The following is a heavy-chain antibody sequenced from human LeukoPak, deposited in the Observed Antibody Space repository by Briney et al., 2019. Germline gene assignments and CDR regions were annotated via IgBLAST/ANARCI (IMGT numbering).Heavy chain of an antibody. D-gene: IGHD2-15*01. Sequence: GGSLRLSCAASGFTFSSYWMSWVRQAPGKGLEWVANIKQDGSEKYYVDSVKGRFTISRDNSKNTLYLQMNSLRAEDTAVYYCAKDYPDIVVVVAAPMDVWGQGTTVTVSS. CDR3: AKDYPDIVVVVAAPMDV. CDR1: GFTFSSYW. V-gene: IGHV3-7*03. CDR2: IKQDGSEK. J-gene: IGHJ6*02.